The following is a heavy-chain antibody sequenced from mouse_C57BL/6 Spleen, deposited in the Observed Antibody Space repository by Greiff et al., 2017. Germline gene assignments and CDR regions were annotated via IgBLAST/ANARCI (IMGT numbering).Heavy chain of an antibody. D-gene: IGHD1-1*01. CDR2: IHPNSGST. Sequence: VKLQQPGAELVKPGASVKLSCKASGYTFTSSWMHWVKQRPGQGLEWIGMIHPNSGSTNYNEKFKSKATLTVDKSSSTAYMQLSSLTSEDSAVYYCARGDYYGSSGGFDYWGQGTTRTVSS. J-gene: IGHJ2*01. V-gene: IGHV1-64*01. CDR1: GYTFTSSW. CDR3: ARGDYYGSSGGFDY.